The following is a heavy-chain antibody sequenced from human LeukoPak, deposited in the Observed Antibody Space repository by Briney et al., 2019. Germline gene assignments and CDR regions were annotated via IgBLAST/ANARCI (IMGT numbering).Heavy chain of an antibody. CDR3: ARDMTGYCDY. D-gene: IGHD2-15*01. CDR1: GFTFSSYW. J-gene: IGHJ4*02. Sequence: GGSLRISCAASGFTFSSYWKSWVRQAPGKGLEWVANIKQDGSEKSYVDSVKGRFAISRDNAKNSLYLQMNSLRAEDTAVYFCARDMTGYCDYWGQGTLVTVSS. CDR2: IKQDGSEK. V-gene: IGHV3-7*01.